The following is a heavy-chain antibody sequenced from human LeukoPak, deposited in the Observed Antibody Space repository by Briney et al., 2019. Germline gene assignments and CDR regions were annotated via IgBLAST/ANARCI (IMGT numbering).Heavy chain of an antibody. CDR3: ARDMVRGVDY. D-gene: IGHD3-10*01. CDR1: GYSISSGYY. CDR2: IYHSGST. Sequence: SETLSLTCTVSGYSISSGYYWGWIRQPPGKGLEWIGSIYHSGSTYYNPSLKSRVTISVDTSKNQFSLKLSSVTAADTAVYYCARDMVRGVDYWGQGTLVTVSS. V-gene: IGHV4-38-2*02. J-gene: IGHJ4*02.